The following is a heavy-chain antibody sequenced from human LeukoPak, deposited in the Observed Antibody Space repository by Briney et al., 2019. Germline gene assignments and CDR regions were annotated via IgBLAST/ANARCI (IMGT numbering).Heavy chain of an antibody. J-gene: IGHJ4*02. CDR2: INSDGSST. CDR3: ARQDTGTLDY. V-gene: IGHV3-74*01. Sequence: GGSLRLSWAASGFTFSSYWVHWVRQAPGKGLVWVSPINSDGSSTSYADSVKGRFTISRDDSKNTLYLLMNSLRAEDTALYYCARQDTGTLDYWGQGTLVTVSS. CDR1: GFTFSSYW. D-gene: IGHD1-26*01.